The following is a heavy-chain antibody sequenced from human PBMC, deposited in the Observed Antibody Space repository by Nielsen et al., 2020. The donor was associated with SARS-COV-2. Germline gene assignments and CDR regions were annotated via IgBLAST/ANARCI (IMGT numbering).Heavy chain of an antibody. Sequence: SLKISCAASGFTFDDYAMHWVRQAPGKGLEWVSGISWNSGSIGYADSVKGRFTISRGNAKNSLYLQMNSLRAEDTALYYCAKDPSGWPTTIFDYWGQGTLVTVSS. D-gene: IGHD6-19*01. V-gene: IGHV3-9*01. CDR3: AKDPSGWPTTIFDY. CDR2: ISWNSGSI. CDR1: GFTFDDYA. J-gene: IGHJ4*02.